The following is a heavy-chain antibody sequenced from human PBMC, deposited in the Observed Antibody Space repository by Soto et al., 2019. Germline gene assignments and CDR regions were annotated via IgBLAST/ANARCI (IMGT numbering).Heavy chain of an antibody. CDR2: ISYSGRT. D-gene: IGHD2-2*01. V-gene: IGHV4-39*01. J-gene: IGHJ4*02. Sequence: TSETLSLTCTVSGDSISSSSYFWGLIRQPPGKGLEWIGTISYSGRTYYNPSLKSRVTISVDTSKNHFSLKLNSVTAADTAVYYCARHRCSSSCYSDYWGQGTLVTVSS. CDR3: ARHRCSSSCYSDY. CDR1: GDSISSSSYF.